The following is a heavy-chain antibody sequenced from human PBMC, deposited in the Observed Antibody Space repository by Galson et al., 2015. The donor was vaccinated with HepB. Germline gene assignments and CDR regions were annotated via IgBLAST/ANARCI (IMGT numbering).Heavy chain of an antibody. J-gene: IGHJ4*02. V-gene: IGHV3-23*01. CDR3: ATRGGRNGDFVC. D-gene: IGHD1-26*01. CDR1: GLTFSSYA. CDR2: IDDSGDST. Sequence: SLRLSCAASGLTFSSYAMSWVRQAPGKGLEWVSVIDDSGDSTYYADSVKGRFTVSRANSKNTLYLQMNSLRAEDTAVYYCATRGGRNGDFVCWGQGTLVTVSS.